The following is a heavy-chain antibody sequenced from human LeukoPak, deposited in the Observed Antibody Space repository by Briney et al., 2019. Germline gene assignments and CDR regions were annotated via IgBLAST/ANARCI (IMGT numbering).Heavy chain of an antibody. CDR2: INHSGST. CDR3: ARYDFWSGYHPY. J-gene: IGHJ4*02. CDR1: GGSFSGYY. V-gene: IGHV4-34*01. Sequence: LSETLSLTCAVYGGSFSGYYWSWIRQPPGKGLEWIGEINHSGSTNYNPSLKSRVTISVDTSKNQFSLKLSSVTAADTAVYYCARYDFWSGYHPYWGQGTLVIVSS. D-gene: IGHD3-3*01.